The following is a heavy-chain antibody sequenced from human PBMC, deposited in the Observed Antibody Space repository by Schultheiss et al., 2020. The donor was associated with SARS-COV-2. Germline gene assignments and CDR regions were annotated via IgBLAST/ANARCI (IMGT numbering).Heavy chain of an antibody. CDR2: ISYDGSNK. J-gene: IGHJ3*01. D-gene: IGHD6-19*01. CDR3: AKGAVAGDDAFHL. V-gene: IGHV3-30*18. Sequence: GGSLRLSCAASGFTFSSYSMNWVRQAPGKGLEWVAVISYDGSNKYYADSVKGRFTISRDNSRNTLFLQMHILKPEDTAVYYCAKGAVAGDDAFHLWGQGTMVTVSS. CDR1: GFTFSSYS.